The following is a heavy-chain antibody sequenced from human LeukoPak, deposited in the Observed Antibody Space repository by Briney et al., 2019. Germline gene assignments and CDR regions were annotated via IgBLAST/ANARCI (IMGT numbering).Heavy chain of an antibody. D-gene: IGHD3-22*01. CDR1: GFTASANY. J-gene: IGHJ4*02. Sequence: GGSLRLSCAASGFTASANYMSWVRQAPGKGLEWVSVIYSGGSTYYADSVKGRFTISRDNSKNTLYLQMNSLRAEDTALYYCARHYHDSSGYYHFEYWGQGTLVTVSS. V-gene: IGHV3-53*01. CDR2: IYSGGST. CDR3: ARHYHDSSGYYHFEY.